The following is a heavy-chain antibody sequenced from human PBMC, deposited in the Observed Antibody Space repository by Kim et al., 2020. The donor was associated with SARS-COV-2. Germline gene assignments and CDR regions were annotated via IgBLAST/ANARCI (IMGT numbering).Heavy chain of an antibody. J-gene: IGHJ3*02. D-gene: IGHD2-2*01. CDR3: ANVPRVPTYRSCTICYAIARAFDT. V-gene: IGHV3-9*01. CDR2: IRWDSGSI. Sequence: GGSLRLSCAASGFTFDDFAMHWVRQAPGKGLEWVSGIRWDSGSIGYADSVKGRFTISRDNAKNSLYLQMNSLRPEDTALYYCANVPRVPTYRSCTICYAIARAFDTWGHGRIRTLSS. CDR1: GFTFDDFA.